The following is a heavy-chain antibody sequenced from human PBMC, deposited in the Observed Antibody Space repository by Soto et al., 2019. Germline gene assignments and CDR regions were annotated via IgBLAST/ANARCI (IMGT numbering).Heavy chain of an antibody. D-gene: IGHD3-10*01. Sequence: SVKVSCKASGGTFSSYTTSWVRQAPGQGLEWMGRIIPILGIANYAQKFQGRVTITADKSTSTAYMELSSLRSEDTAVYYCARGAYLSPLRMVRGALADQELDYWGQGTLVTVSS. CDR2: IIPILGIA. CDR1: GGTFSSYT. J-gene: IGHJ4*02. CDR3: ARGAYLSPLRMVRGALADQELDY. V-gene: IGHV1-69*02.